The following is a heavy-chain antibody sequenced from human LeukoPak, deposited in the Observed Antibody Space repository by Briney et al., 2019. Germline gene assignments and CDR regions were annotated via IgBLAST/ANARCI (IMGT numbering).Heavy chain of an antibody. Sequence: SETLSLTCTVSGGSISSSSSYWGWIRQPPGKGLEWIGTIYYSGSTYYNPSLKSRVTISVDTSKNQFSLKLSSVTAADTAVYYCARVTAGIVGATTIDYWGQGTLVTVSS. J-gene: IGHJ4*02. CDR2: IYYSGST. D-gene: IGHD1-26*01. V-gene: IGHV4-39*07. CDR3: ARVTAGIVGATTIDY. CDR1: GGSISSSSSY.